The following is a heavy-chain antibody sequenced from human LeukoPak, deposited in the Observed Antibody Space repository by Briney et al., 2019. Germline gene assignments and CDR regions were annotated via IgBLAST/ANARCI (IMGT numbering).Heavy chain of an antibody. V-gene: IGHV4-39*07. CDR3: ARYDFWSGYPFDY. CDR2: IYYTGNT. D-gene: IGHD3-3*01. CDR1: GASISGSGYY. Sequence: SETLSLTCAVSGASISGSGYYLGWIRQSPGKGLEWIGNIYYTGNTYYNASLQSRVTISVDTSKNQFSLKLSSVTAADTAVYYCARYDFWSGYPFDYWGQGTLVTVSS. J-gene: IGHJ4*02.